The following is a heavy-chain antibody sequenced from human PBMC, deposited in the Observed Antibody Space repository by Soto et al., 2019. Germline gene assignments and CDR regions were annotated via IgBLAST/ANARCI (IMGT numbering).Heavy chain of an antibody. J-gene: IGHJ4*02. CDR3: AADNLPAKGNYFDY. V-gene: IGHV1-58*02. Sequence: GASVKVYCKASGYTFTSYYIHWVRRAPGQGLEWIGLIVVGSGNTNYAQKFQERVTMTRDMSTSTAYMEVSSLRSEDTAVYYCAADNLPAKGNYFDYWGQGTLVTVSS. CDR2: IVVGSGNT. CDR1: GYTFTSYY. D-gene: IGHD2-2*01.